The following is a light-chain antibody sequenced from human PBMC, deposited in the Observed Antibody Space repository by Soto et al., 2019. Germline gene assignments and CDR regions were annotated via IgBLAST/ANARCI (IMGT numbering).Light chain of an antibody. CDR3: QQYNTYWT. CDR1: QSINTW. V-gene: IGKV1-5*01. CDR2: DAS. J-gene: IGKJ1*01. Sequence: DIQMTQSPSTLSASVGDRVTITCRASQSINTWLAWYQQRPGRAPKLLIYDASSSQSGVPSRFSGSGSATEFTLTISSLQPYDSEIYYCQQYNTYWTFGQGTKVEIK.